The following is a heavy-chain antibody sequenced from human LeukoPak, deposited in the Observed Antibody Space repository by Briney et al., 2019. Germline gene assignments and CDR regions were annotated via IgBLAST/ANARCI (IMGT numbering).Heavy chain of an antibody. CDR1: GFTFSSYE. J-gene: IGHJ4*02. CDR2: ISGSGGRI. V-gene: IGHV3-23*01. Sequence: GGSLRLSCAASGFTFSSYEMNWVRQAPGKGLEWVSAISGSGGRIYYGASVKGRFTISRDNSKNTLNLQMNSLRAEDTAVYYCARDRLGWELRYFGYWSQGTLVTVSS. D-gene: IGHD1-26*01. CDR3: ARDRLGWELRYFGY.